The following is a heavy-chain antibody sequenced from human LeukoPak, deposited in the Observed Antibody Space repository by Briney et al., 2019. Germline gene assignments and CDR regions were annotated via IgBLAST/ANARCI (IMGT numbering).Heavy chain of an antibody. V-gene: IGHV1-18*01. CDR2: IYPYNGNT. CDR1: GYTFTTYG. CDR3: ARDNSVGDVAWWFDP. Sequence: ASVKVSCKASGYTFTTYGISWVRQAPGQGLEWMGWIYPYNGNTNYAQNFQGRVTMTTETSTSTAYMEPRSLRSDDTAVYYCARDNSVGDVAWWFDPWGQGTLVTVSS. D-gene: IGHD1-26*01. J-gene: IGHJ5*02.